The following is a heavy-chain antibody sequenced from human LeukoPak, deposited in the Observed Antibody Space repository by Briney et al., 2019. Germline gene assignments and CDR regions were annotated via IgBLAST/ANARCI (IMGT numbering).Heavy chain of an antibody. CDR2: AYYRSKWYN. Sequence: SQTLSLTCAISGDSVSSNNGAWNWIRQSPSRGLEWLGRAYYRSKWYNDYAESLISRITISPVTSKNQFSLQLYSVTPEDTAVYYCARDVGTTGWHTFDYWGQGTLVTVSS. V-gene: IGHV6-1*01. CDR3: ARDVGTTGWHTFDY. J-gene: IGHJ4*02. CDR1: GDSVSSNNGA. D-gene: IGHD3-9*01.